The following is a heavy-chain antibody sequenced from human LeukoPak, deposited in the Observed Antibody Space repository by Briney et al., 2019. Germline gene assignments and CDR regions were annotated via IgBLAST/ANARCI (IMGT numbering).Heavy chain of an antibody. CDR3: AKDGGIAAEHTFLPWY. V-gene: IGHV3-30*02. CDR1: GFTFCSYG. D-gene: IGHD6-13*01. Sequence: GGSLSLSSAPSGFTFCSYGMHWVRQAPGKGLEWVAFIRYNGSNKYSAPSVRGRFTISRENPKNTLYLHRNSLRAEATAVFYCAKDGGIAAEHTFLPWYWGQGTLVTVSS. CDR2: IRYNGSNK. J-gene: IGHJ4*02.